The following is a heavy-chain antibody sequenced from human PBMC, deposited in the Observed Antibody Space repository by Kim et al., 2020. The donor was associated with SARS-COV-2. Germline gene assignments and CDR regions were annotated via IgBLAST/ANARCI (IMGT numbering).Heavy chain of an antibody. CDR1: GLTFSSYA. D-gene: IGHD2-2*01. CDR3: AKDLDQQGN. Sequence: GGSLRLSCAASGLTFSSYAMNWVRQAPGKGLEWVSTISGSGGSTYYADSVKGWFTISRDNSKNTVYLQMNSLRAEDTAIYYCAKDLDQQGNWGQGTLVTVSS. V-gene: IGHV3-23*01. CDR2: ISGSGGST. J-gene: IGHJ4*02.